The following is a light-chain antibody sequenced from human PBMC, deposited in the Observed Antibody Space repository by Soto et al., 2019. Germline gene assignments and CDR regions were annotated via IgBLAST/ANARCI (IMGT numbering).Light chain of an antibody. V-gene: IGLV2-14*03. CDR1: SSDVGTYNY. CDR2: DVS. J-gene: IGLJ2*01. CDR3: SSYTSSSTSVV. Sequence: QSALTQPASVSGSPGQSITISCTGTSSDVGTYNYVYWYQQHPGKAPKLMIYDVSNRPSGVSDRLSGSKSGNTASLTISGLQAEDEADYYCSSYTSSSTSVVFGGGTKLTVL.